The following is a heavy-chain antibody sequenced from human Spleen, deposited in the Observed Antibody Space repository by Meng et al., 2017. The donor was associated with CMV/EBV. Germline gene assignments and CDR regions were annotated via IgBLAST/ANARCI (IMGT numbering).Heavy chain of an antibody. CDR3: ARDNDYYDDNGYYSYGMDV. V-gene: IGHV3-21*05. CDR1: GFTFRTYS. Sequence: GESLKISCAASGFTFRTYSMNWVRQAPGKGLEWVSYISSDSSSIYYADSVKGRFTVSRDNAKNSLFLQMNSLRAEDTAVYYCARDNDYYDDNGYYSYGMDVWGPGTMVTVS. D-gene: IGHD3-22*01. J-gene: IGHJ6*02. CDR2: ISSDSSSI.